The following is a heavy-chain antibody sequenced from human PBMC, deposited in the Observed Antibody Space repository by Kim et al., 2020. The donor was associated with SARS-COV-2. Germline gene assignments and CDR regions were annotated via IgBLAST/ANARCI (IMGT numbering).Heavy chain of an antibody. CDR2: IYYTGSV. Sequence: SETLSLTCTVSGGSINSYYWSWIRQPPEKGLEWIGYIYYTGSVNYNPTLKSRATISMDMSKSHFSLRLRSVTAADTAVYYCARLRGYCSGGDCRGYFDSWGQGTLVTVSS. D-gene: IGHD2-15*01. CDR3: ARLRGYCSGGDCRGYFDS. J-gene: IGHJ4*02. CDR1: GGSINSYY. V-gene: IGHV4-59*13.